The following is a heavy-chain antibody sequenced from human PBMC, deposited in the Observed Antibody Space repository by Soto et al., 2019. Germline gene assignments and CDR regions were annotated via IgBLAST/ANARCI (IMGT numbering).Heavy chain of an antibody. CDR1: GDSVSSNSAA. Sequence: SQTLSLTCAISGDSVSSNSAAWNWIRQSPSRGLEWLGRTYYRSKWYNDYAVSVKSRITINPDTSKNQFSLQLNSVTPEDTAVYYCARDSRRVGYYYGSGSSLYYYCGMDVWGQGTTVTVSS. D-gene: IGHD3-10*01. J-gene: IGHJ6*02. CDR3: ARDSRRVGYYYGSGSSLYYYCGMDV. V-gene: IGHV6-1*01. CDR2: TYYRSKWYN.